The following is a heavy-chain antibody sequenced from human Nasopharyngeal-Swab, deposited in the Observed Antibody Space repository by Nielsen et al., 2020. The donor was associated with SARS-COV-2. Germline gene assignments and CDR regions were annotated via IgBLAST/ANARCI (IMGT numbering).Heavy chain of an antibody. D-gene: IGHD6-13*01. J-gene: IGHJ6*03. CDR3: AREGQQLVLGDMDV. V-gene: IGHV4-39*07. CDR2: ISYSGST. Sequence: SETLSLTCTVSGGSVSSSSYYWGWIRQPPGKGLVWIGSISYSGSTYYNPSLKSRVTISVDTSKNQFSLKLSSVTAADTAVYYCAREGQQLVLGDMDVWGKGTTVTVSS. CDR1: GGSVSSSSYY.